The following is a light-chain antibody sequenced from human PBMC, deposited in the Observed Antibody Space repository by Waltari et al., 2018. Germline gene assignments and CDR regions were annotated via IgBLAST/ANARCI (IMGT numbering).Light chain of an antibody. Sequence: QSALTQPASVSASPGQSITIPCTGTRSEVCGYYSVAWYQQHPGKAPKLMIYDVNKRPSGVSNRFSGSKSGNTASLTISGLQAEDEADYYCSAYTTSSTLVFGGGTKLTVL. J-gene: IGLJ2*01. V-gene: IGLV2-14*01. CDR3: SAYTTSSTLV. CDR1: RSEVCGYYS. CDR2: DVN.